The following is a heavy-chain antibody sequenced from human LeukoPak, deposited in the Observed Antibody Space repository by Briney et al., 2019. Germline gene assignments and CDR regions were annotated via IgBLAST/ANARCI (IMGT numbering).Heavy chain of an antibody. CDR2: INPSGGST. V-gene: IGHV1-46*03. D-gene: IGHD3-22*01. Sequence: GASAKVSCKASGYTFTSYYMHWVRQAPGQGLEWMGIINPSGGSTSYAQKFQGRVTMTRDTSTSTVYMELSSLRSEDTAVYYCARCFVDYYDSSGYYFFDYWGQGTLVTVSS. CDR1: GYTFTSYY. CDR3: ARCFVDYYDSSGYYFFDY. J-gene: IGHJ4*02.